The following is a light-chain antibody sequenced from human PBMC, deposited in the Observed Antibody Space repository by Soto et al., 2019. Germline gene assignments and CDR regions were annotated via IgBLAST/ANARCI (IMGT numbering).Light chain of an antibody. V-gene: IGLV2-14*01. CDR2: DVS. CDR3: SSYTRTTALRV. Sequence: QSVLTQPASVSGSPGQSITISCTGTSSDVGSYNYVSWYQQHPGKAPKVIIYDVSNRPSGVSDRFSASKSGNTASLTISGLQAEDEADYYCSSYTRTTALRVFGGGTKVTVL. J-gene: IGLJ2*01. CDR1: SSDVGSYNY.